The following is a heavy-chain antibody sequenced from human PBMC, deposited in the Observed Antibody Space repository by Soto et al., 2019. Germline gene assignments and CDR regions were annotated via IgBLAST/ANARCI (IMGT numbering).Heavy chain of an antibody. J-gene: IGHJ4*02. CDR1: GFTLSDYY. CDR3: AGSGIYAYNY. CDR2: ISSSGNTI. D-gene: IGHD6-13*01. Sequence: GGSLRLSCAASGFTLSDYYMSWIRQAPGKGLECVSYISSSGNTIYYADSVKGRFTISRDNAKNSLSLQMNSLRVEDTAVYYCAGSGIYAYNYWGQGTLVTVLL. V-gene: IGHV3-11*01.